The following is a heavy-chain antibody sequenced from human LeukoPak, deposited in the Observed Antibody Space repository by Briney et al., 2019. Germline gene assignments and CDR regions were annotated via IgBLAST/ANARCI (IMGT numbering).Heavy chain of an antibody. CDR2: INHSGST. J-gene: IGHJ4*02. D-gene: IGHD3-16*01. CDR3: ARGLGGY. CDR1: GGSCSGYY. V-gene: IGHV4-34*01. Sequence: SETLSLTCAVYGGSCSGYYWSWIRQPPGKGLEWIGEINHSGSTNYNPSLKSRVTISVDTSKNQFFLKLSSVTAADTAVYYRARGLGGYWGQGTLVTVSS.